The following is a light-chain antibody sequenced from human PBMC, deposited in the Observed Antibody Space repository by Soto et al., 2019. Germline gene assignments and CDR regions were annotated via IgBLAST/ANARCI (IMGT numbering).Light chain of an antibody. CDR2: TNT. J-gene: IGLJ1*01. Sequence: QSVLTQPPSASGTPGETITISCSGGSSNIGINTVNWYEHLPGTAPKLLIYTNTNRPSGVPDRFSGSKSGTSASLAITGLQAEDEADYYCQSYDSSLSRYVFGAGTEVTVL. V-gene: IGLV1-40*01. CDR3: QSYDSSLSRYV. CDR1: SSNIGINT.